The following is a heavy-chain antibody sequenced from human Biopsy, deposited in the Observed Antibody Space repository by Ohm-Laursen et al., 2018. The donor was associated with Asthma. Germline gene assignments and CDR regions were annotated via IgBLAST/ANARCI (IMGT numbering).Heavy chain of an antibody. V-gene: IGHV3-30*03. CDR3: ASYEVVTAILPMDV. CDR2: ISFDGSNE. D-gene: IGHD2-21*02. Sequence: SLRLSCSASGFSFSRYGMHWVRQAPGEGLEWVAVISFDGSNEYYGDSVKGRFTIARDNSKNTVYLQMNSLRAEDTAVYYCASYEVVTAILPMDVWGQGTTVTVSS. J-gene: IGHJ6*02. CDR1: GFSFSRYG.